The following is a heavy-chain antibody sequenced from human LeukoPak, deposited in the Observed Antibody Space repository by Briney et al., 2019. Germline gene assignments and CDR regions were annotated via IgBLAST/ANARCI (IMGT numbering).Heavy chain of an antibody. CDR1: GFTFSSYW. J-gene: IGHJ3*02. V-gene: IGHV3-7*01. CDR2: INQDGSEK. CDR3: ARDLSTSGGFDI. Sequence: PGGSLRLSCAASGFTFSSYWMAWVHQAPGKGLEWVANINQDGSEKYYVDSVKGRFTISRDNAKSSLFPQVNSLRAEDTAVYHCARDLSTSGGFDIWGQGTMVTVSS. D-gene: IGHD2-2*01.